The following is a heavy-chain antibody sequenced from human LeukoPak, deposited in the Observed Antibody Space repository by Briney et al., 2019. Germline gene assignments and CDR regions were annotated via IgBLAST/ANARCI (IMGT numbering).Heavy chain of an antibody. V-gene: IGHV3-30-3*01. J-gene: IGHJ5*02. D-gene: IGHD2-15*01. CDR3: ARDMPQYCSGGSCASLSWFDP. CDR1: GFTFSSYA. Sequence: PGGSLRLSCAASGFTFSSYAMSWARQAPGKGLEWVAVISYDGSNKYYADSVKGRFTISRDNSKNTLYLQMNSLRAEDTAVYYCARDMPQYCSGGSCASLSWFDPWGQGTLVTVSS. CDR2: ISYDGSNK.